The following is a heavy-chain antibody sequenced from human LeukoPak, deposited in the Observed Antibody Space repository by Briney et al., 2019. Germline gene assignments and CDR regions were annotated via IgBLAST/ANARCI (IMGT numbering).Heavy chain of an antibody. J-gene: IGHJ3*02. CDR2: IRYDGSNK. D-gene: IGHD5-24*01. Sequence: GGSLRLSCAASGFTFSSYGMHWVRQAPGKGLEWVAFIRYDGSNKYYADSVKGRFTISRDNSKNTLYLQMNSLRAEDTAVYYCARGRRDGYNLGWGNAFDIWGQGTMVTVSS. CDR1: GFTFSSYG. CDR3: ARGRRDGYNLGWGNAFDI. V-gene: IGHV3-30*02.